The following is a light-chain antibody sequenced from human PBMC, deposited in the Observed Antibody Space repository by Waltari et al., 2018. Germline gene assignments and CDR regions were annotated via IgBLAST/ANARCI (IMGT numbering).Light chain of an antibody. CDR1: NNDIGSYNP. V-gene: IGLV2-23*02. J-gene: IGLJ2*01. CDR3: CSYAGTPRVV. CDR2: EVN. Sequence: QSALTPPASVSGSPGQSITISCTGTNNDIGSYNPVSWYQQHPGKAPKFLIFEVNKRPSGVSNRFSGSKSGNTASLTVSGLHPEDEADYYCCSYAGTPRVVFGGGTKLTVL.